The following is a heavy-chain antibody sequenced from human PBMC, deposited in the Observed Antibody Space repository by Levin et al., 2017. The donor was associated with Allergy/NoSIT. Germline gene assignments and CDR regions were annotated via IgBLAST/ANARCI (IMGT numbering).Heavy chain of an antibody. D-gene: IGHD4-17*01. J-gene: IGHJ5*02. CDR2: IIPIFGTA. CDR1: GGTFSSYA. CDR3: AREPTTVTTRVLLGWFDP. V-gene: IGHV1-69*13. Sequence: RASVKVSCKASGGTFSSYAISWVRQAPGQGLEWMGGIIPIFGTANYAQKFQGRVTITADESTSTAYMELSSLRSEDTAVYYCAREPTTVTTRVLLGWFDPWGQGTLVTVSS.